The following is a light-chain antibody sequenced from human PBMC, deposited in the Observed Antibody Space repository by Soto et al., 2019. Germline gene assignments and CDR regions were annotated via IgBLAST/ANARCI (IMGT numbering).Light chain of an antibody. CDR3: QQYDNLPYT. V-gene: IGKV1-33*01. J-gene: IGKJ2*01. Sequence: DIQMTQSPSSLSASVGDRVTITCQASQDISNYLNWYQQKPGKAPKLLIYDASNLETGVPSRFSGSGSWTDFTFTISSLQPEDIATYYWQQYDNLPYTFGQGTKLE. CDR2: DAS. CDR1: QDISNY.